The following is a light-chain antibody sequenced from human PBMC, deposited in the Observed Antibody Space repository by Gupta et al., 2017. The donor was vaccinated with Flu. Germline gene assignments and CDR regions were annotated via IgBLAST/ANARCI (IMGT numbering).Light chain of an antibody. V-gene: IGKV3-11*01. Sequence: EIVLTQSPVTLSLSPGERAVLSCRASQSVVTYLAWYQQRPGQAPRLLMIDASKRDAGIPARFIGSGCGTDFTLTITTREQEDFAVYYCQQRSDLPMYTFGQGTKLEIK. CDR2: DAS. CDR1: QSVVTY. J-gene: IGKJ2*01. CDR3: QQRSDLPMYT.